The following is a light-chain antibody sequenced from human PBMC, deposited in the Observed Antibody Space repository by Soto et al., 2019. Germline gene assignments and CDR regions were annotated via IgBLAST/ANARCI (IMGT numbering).Light chain of an antibody. Sequence: QSALTQPASVSGSPGQSITISCTGTSNDVGAYNYVSWYQQHPGKAPKLMTYDVSNRPSGVSNRFSGSKSGNTASLTISGLQAEDEADYYCSSYTGSTTLYVFGTGTKLTVL. CDR2: DVS. V-gene: IGLV2-14*01. J-gene: IGLJ1*01. CDR1: SNDVGAYNY. CDR3: SSYTGSTTLYV.